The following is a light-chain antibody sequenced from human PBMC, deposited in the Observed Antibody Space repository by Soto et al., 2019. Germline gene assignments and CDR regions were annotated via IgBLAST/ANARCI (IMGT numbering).Light chain of an antibody. CDR1: DIGGKS. CDR2: DDS. Sequence: SYELTQPPSVSAAPGQTARFTCGGDDIGGKSVHWYQQRPGQAPVLVVYDDSDRPSGIPERFSGSNSGNTASLTISRVEAGDEADYYCQVWDSNRDHVVFGGGTQLTVL. CDR3: QVWDSNRDHVV. J-gene: IGLJ3*02. V-gene: IGLV3-21*02.